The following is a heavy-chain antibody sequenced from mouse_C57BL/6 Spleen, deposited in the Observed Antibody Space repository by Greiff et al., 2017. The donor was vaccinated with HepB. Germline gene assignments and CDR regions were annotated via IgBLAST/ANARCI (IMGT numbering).Heavy chain of an antibody. CDR2: ISGGGGNT. Sequence: EVHLVESGGGLVKPGGSLKLSCAASGFTFSSYTMSWVRQTPEKRLEWVATISGGGGNTYYPDSVKGRFTISRDNAKNTLYLQMSSLRSEDTALYYCARLSTVVAWKYFDVWGTGTTVTVSS. CDR1: GFTFSSYT. D-gene: IGHD1-1*01. J-gene: IGHJ1*03. CDR3: ARLSTVVAWKYFDV. V-gene: IGHV5-9*01.